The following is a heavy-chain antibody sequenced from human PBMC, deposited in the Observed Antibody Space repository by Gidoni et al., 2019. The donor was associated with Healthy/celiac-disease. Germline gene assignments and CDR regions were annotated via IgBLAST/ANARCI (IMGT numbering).Heavy chain of an antibody. CDR3: AREGSGWQQAFDI. CDR2: ISSSSSYI. D-gene: IGHD6-19*01. V-gene: IGHV3-21*01. J-gene: IGHJ3*02. Sequence: EVQLVESGGGLVKPGGSLRLSCAASGFTFSSYSMNWVRQAPGKGLEWVSSISSSSSYIYYADSVKGRFTISRDNAKNSLYLQMNSLRAEDTAVYYCAREGSGWQQAFDIWGQGTMVTVSS. CDR1: GFTFSSYS.